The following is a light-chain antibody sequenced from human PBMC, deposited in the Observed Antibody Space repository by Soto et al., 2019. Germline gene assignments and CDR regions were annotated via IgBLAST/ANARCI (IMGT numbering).Light chain of an antibody. CDR2: DAS. CDR1: QSVSSY. CDR3: QQRSNWLSLT. Sequence: EIVLTQSPATLSLSPGERATLSCRASQSVSSYLAWYQQKPGQAPRLLIYDASNRATGIPARFSRSGSGTDFTLTISSLEPEDFAVYYCQQRSNWLSLTFGGGTKVEIK. V-gene: IGKV3-11*01. J-gene: IGKJ4*01.